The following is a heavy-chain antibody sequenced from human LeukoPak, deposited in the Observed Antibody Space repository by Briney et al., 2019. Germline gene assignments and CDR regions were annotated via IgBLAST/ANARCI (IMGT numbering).Heavy chain of an antibody. V-gene: IGHV3-74*01. CDR3: ARDLVVTSGY. J-gene: IGHJ4*02. Sequence: GGSLRLSCAASGFTFSSYWMHWVRQAPGKGLVWVSRINGDGSSTTYADSVKGRFTISRDNAKNTLYLQMNGLRAEDTAVYYCARDLVVTSGYWGQGTLATVSS. D-gene: IGHD2-2*01. CDR2: INGDGSST. CDR1: GFTFSSYW.